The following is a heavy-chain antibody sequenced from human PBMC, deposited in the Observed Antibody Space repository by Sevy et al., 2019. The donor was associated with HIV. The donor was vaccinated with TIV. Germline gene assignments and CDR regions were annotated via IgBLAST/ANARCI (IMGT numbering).Heavy chain of an antibody. Sequence: GRSLRLSCAASGFTFSSYGMHWVRQAPGKGLEWVAFIRYDGSNKYYADSVKGRFTISRDNSKNTLYLQMNSLRAEDTAVYYCAKKWGYSSGWYYFDYWGQGTLVTVSS. V-gene: IGHV3-30*02. J-gene: IGHJ4*02. CDR1: GFTFSSYG. D-gene: IGHD6-19*01. CDR2: IRYDGSNK. CDR3: AKKWGYSSGWYYFDY.